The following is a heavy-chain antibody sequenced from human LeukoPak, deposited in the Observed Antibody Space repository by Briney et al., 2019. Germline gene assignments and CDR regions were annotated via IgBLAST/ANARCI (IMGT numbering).Heavy chain of an antibody. J-gene: IGHJ6*02. CDR2: ISAYNGNT. CDR1: GGTFSSYA. CDR3: TRADYDILTSYYKRDVKYYYGMDV. D-gene: IGHD3-9*01. Sequence: GSSVKVSCKASGGTFSSYAISWVRQAPGQGLEWMGWISAYNGNTNYAQKLQGRVTMTTDTSTSTAYMELRSLRSDDTAVYYCTRADYDILTSYYKRDVKYYYGMDVWGQGTTVTVSS. V-gene: IGHV1-18*01.